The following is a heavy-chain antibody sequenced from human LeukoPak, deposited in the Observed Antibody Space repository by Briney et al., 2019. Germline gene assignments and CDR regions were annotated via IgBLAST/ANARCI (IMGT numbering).Heavy chain of an antibody. D-gene: IGHD3-10*01. CDR1: GGSISSSSYY. V-gene: IGHV4-39*07. Sequence: SETLSLTCTVSGGSISSSSYYWGWIRQPPGKGLEWIGSIYYSGSTYYNPSLKSRVTISVDTSKNQFSLKLSSVTAADTAVYYCARRWRNTGSGSRTWFDPWGQGILVTVSS. J-gene: IGHJ5*02. CDR2: IYYSGST. CDR3: ARRWRNTGSGSRTWFDP.